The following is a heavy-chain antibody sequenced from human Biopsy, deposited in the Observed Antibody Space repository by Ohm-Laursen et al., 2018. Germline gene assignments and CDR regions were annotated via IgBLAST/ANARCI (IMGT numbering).Heavy chain of an antibody. Sequence: SETLSFTSTVSGGSFTGHYWSWIRQPPGQGLEWIVHISYTGYTSYNASLKSRVTISVDTSRNHFSLRLSSLTAADTAVYYCAGGSNDFGGLYFPRWGQGTLLTVSS. CDR1: GGSFTGHY. J-gene: IGHJ4*02. V-gene: IGHV4-59*11. CDR2: ISYTGYT. CDR3: AGGSNDFGGLYFPR. D-gene: IGHD4-23*01.